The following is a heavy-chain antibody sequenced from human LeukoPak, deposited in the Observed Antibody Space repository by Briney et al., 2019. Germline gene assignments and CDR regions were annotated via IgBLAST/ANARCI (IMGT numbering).Heavy chain of an antibody. CDR3: AKDPNGDYVGAFDS. V-gene: IGHV3-23*01. J-gene: IGHJ3*02. CDR1: GFTFSAYA. D-gene: IGHD4-17*01. CDR2: ISANGANT. Sequence: GGSLRLSCAASGFTFSAYAMIWVRQSPGKGLEWVFGISANGANTYYADSVKGRFTISRDNSKNTLYLHMSSLRAEDAAVYHCAKDPNGDYVGAFDSWGQGTTVIVSS.